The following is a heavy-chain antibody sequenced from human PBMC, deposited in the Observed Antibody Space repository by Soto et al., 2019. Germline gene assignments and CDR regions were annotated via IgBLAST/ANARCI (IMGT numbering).Heavy chain of an antibody. V-gene: IGHV4-34*12. CDR2: LIHGGST. CDR1: NSSLGSFH. Sequence: SETLSLTCAIYNSSLGSFHWTWIRQPPGKGLEWIGELIHGGSTNYNPSLKSRVTFSLDTSKSQFSLHVMSVTAADTAVYYCARSPLSXDYVRQTWREVGDSFDVWGRGTSVTVSS. D-gene: IGHD3-10*02. CDR3: ARSPLSXDYVRQTWREVGDSFDV. J-gene: IGHJ3*01.